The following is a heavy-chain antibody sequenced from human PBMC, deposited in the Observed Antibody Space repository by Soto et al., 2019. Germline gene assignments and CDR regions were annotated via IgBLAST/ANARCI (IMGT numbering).Heavy chain of an antibody. Sequence: SETLSLTCTVSGGSISSGGYYWSWIRQHPGKGLEWIGYIYYSGSTYYNPSLKSRVTISVDTSKNQFSLKLSSVTAADTAVYYCAREGVYGYYHDYYYYGMDVWGQGTTVTVSS. CDR2: IYYSGST. V-gene: IGHV4-31*03. J-gene: IGHJ6*01. CDR3: AREGVYGYYHDYYYYGMDV. CDR1: GGSISSGGYY. D-gene: IGHD3-22*01.